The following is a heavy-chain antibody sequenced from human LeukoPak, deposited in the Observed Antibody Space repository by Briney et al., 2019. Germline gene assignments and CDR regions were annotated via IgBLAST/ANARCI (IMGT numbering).Heavy chain of an antibody. V-gene: IGHV3-23*01. CDR3: AKDDSYAPSSPDY. Sequence: PGGSLRLSCAASGFTFSSYAMSWVRQAPGKGLEWVSAISGSGGSTYYADSVKGRFTISRDNSKNTLYLQVNSLRAEDTAVYYCAKDDSYAPSSPDYWGQGTLVTVSS. D-gene: IGHD5-18*01. J-gene: IGHJ4*02. CDR1: GFTFSSYA. CDR2: ISGSGGST.